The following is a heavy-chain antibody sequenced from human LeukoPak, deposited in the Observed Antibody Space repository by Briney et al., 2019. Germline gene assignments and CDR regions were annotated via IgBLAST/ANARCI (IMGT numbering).Heavy chain of an antibody. J-gene: IGHJ4*02. CDR1: GFMFSSNW. CDR2: IKEDGTET. V-gene: IGHV3-7*03. D-gene: IGHD5-24*01. Sequence: GGSLRLSCAASGFMFSSNWMSWVRLAPGKGLEWVANIKEDGTETYYVDSVKGRFAISRDNAKNSLYLQMNSLRVEDTAVYYCAKEGRGLQTYWGQGTLVTVSS. CDR3: AKEGRGLQTY.